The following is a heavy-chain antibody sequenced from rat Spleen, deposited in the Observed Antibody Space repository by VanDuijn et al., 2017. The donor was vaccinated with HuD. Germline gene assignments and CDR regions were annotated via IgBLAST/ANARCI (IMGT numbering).Heavy chain of an antibody. J-gene: IGHJ3*01. Sequence: EVQLQESGPGLVKPSQSLSLTCSVTGSSITSHYWGWIRKFPGNKMEWMGSISYSGSTTYNPSLKSRISITRDTSRNQFFLQLNSVRPEDTATYYCARHRAYWFAYWGQGTLVTVSS. D-gene: IGHD4-1*01. V-gene: IGHV3-1*01. CDR3: ARHRAYWFAY. CDR1: GSSITSHY. CDR2: ISYSGST.